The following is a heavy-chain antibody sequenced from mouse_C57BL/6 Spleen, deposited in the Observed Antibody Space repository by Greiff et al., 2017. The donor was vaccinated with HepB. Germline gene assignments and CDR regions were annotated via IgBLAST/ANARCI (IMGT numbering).Heavy chain of an antibody. J-gene: IGHJ4*01. CDR3: ARLGYYSMDY. CDR1: GYAFSSSW. V-gene: IGHV1-82*01. D-gene: IGHD2-12*01. CDR2: IYPGDGDT. Sequence: QVQLQQPGPELVKPGASVKISCKASGYAFSSSWMNWVKQRPGKGLEWIGRIYPGDGDTNYNGKFKGKATLTADKSSSTAYMQLSSLTSEDSAVYFCARLGYYSMDYWGPGTSVTVSS.